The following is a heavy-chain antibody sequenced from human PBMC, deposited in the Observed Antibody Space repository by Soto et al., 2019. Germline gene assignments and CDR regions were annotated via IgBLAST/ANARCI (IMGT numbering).Heavy chain of an antibody. V-gene: IGHV4-39*01. CDR2: IYHSGST. J-gene: IGHJ6*02. CDR1: AGSLSSSTYY. CDR3: VCLSTYYYPMDV. Sequence: QLQLQESGPGLVKPSETLSLTCTVSAGSLSSSTYYWGWIRQPPGKGLEWLGNIYHSGSTYYNPSLKSRVPMSVDPPKNQFSLKLRSVTAADTAMYYCVCLSTYYYPMDVWGQGTTVTVSS. D-gene: IGHD3-16*02.